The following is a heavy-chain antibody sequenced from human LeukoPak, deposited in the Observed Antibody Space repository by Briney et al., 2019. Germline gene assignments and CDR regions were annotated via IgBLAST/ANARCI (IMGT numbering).Heavy chain of an antibody. Sequence: GGSLRLSCAASGLIFNSYEMNWVRRAPGKGLEWVSFISSSGLSIYYADSVKGRFTISRDNAKNSLYLQMSSLRAEDTAVYYCAGDNIENGDLDYLDYWGQGTLVTVSS. CDR1: GLIFNSYE. J-gene: IGHJ4*02. V-gene: IGHV3-48*03. CDR2: ISSSGLSI. D-gene: IGHD4-17*01. CDR3: AGDNIENGDLDYLDY.